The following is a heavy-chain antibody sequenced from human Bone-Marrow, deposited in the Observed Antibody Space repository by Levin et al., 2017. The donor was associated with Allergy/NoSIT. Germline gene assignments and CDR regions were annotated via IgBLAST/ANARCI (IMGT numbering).Heavy chain of an antibody. D-gene: IGHD4-17*01. CDR3: AKFYSSGDYEYYFDH. Sequence: SGGSLRLSCAASGFTFSSYAMSWVRQAPGKELEWVSHVSGSGVSTYYADSVKGRFTVSRDNSKNTLYLQMNSLRAEDTAVYYCAKFYSSGDYEYYFDHWGQGRLVAVSS. V-gene: IGHV3-23*01. CDR1: GFTFSSYA. CDR2: VSGSGVST. J-gene: IGHJ4*02.